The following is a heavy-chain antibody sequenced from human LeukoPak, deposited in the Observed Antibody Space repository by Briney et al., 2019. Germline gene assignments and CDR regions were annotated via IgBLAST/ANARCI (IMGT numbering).Heavy chain of an antibody. Sequence: PGGSLRLSCAASGFTFSSYAMSWVRQAPGKGLEWVSAISGSGGSTYYADSVKGRFTISRDNSKNTLYLQMNSLRAEDTAVYYCAKEVYSSSWKKHFDYWGQGTLVTVPS. CDR2: ISGSGGST. V-gene: IGHV3-23*01. D-gene: IGHD6-13*01. CDR3: AKEVYSSSWKKHFDY. J-gene: IGHJ4*02. CDR1: GFTFSSYA.